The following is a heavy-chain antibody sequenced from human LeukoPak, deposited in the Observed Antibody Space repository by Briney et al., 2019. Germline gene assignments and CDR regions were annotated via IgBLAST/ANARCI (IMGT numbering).Heavy chain of an antibody. J-gene: IGHJ6*02. CDR2: ISYDGSNK. V-gene: IGHV3-30-3*01. D-gene: IGHD6-13*01. CDR3: ARVSSSWFILYGMDV. CDR1: GFTFSSYA. Sequence: SLRLSCAASGFTFSSYAMHWVRQAPGKGLEWVAVISYDGSNKYSADSVKGRFTISRDNFKNTLYLQMNSLRAEDTAVYYCARVSSSWFILYGMDVWGQGTTVTVSS.